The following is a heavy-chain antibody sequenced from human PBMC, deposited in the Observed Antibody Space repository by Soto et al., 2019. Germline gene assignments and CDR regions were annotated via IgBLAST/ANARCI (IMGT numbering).Heavy chain of an antibody. V-gene: IGHV4-34*01. CDR3: ARGVDSWSGYLF. D-gene: IGHD3-3*01. CDR2: IHHSGST. J-gene: IGHJ4*02. Sequence: SATVSRTYAVYGGSVDGYYWSCIRHTPGKGLEWIGEIHHSGSTKYNPCLKSRVSLSVDTSTKQFSLKMTSMTAADRGVYYCARGVDSWSGYLFWGQGTPVTVSS. CDR1: GGSVDGYY.